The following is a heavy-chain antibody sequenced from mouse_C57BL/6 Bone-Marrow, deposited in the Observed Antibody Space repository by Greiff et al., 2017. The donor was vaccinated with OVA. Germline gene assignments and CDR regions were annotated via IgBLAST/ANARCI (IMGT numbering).Heavy chain of an antibody. Sequence: EVQLVESEGGLVQPGSSMKLSCTASGFTFSDYYMAWVRQVPEKGLEWVANINYDGSSTYYLDSLKSRFIISRDNAKNILYLQMSSLKSEDTATYYCARMIQLYYFDYWGQGTTLTVSS. CDR1: GFTFSDYY. V-gene: IGHV5-16*01. CDR2: INYDGSST. D-gene: IGHD4-1*02. J-gene: IGHJ2*01. CDR3: ARMIQLYYFDY.